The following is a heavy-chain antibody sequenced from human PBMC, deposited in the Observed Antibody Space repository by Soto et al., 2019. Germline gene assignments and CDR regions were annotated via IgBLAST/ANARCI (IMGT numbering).Heavy chain of an antibody. J-gene: IGHJ5*02. CDR3: AKASGRSWYNWFDP. D-gene: IGHD6-13*01. CDR1: GGNFTSYA. Sequence: QVQLVQSGAEVKKSGSSVKVSCKASGGNFTSYAISWVRQAPGQGLEFMGGIVPLFGTTNYAHKFRGRVTVTADESTSTVYMEMSSLRSEDTAVYYCAKASGRSWYNWFDPWGQGTLVTVST. V-gene: IGHV1-69*01. CDR2: IVPLFGTT.